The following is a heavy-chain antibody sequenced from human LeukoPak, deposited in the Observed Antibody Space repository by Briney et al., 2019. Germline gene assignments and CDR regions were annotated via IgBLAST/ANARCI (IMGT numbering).Heavy chain of an antibody. D-gene: IGHD5-12*01. CDR1: GYSFTDYW. V-gene: IGHV5-51*01. CDR3: ARHPSGYVQDY. Sequence: GESLKISCKASGYSFTDYWIGWVRQLPGKGLEWMGITQPSDSNTRYSPSFQGQVTISADKSINTAYLQWSSLKASDTAMYYCARHPSGYVQDYWGQGTLVTVSS. J-gene: IGHJ4*02. CDR2: TQPSDSNT.